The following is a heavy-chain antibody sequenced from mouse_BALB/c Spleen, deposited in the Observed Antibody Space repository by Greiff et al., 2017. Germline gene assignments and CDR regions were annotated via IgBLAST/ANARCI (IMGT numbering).Heavy chain of an antibody. V-gene: IGHV1-82*01. CDR2: IYPGDGDT. CDR3: ARYDYDEYAMDY. Sequence: QVHVKQSGPELVKPGASVKISCKASGYAFSSSWMNWVKQRPGQGLEWIGRIYPGDGDTNYNGKFKGKATLTADKSSSTAYMQLSSLTSVDSAVYFCARYDYDEYAMDYWGQGTSVTVSS. D-gene: IGHD2-4*01. J-gene: IGHJ4*01. CDR1: GYAFSSSW.